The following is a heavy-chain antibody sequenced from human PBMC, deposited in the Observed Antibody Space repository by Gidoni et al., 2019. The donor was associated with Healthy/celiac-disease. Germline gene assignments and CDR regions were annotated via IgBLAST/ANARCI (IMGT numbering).Heavy chain of an antibody. CDR2: ISSSSSTI. Sequence: EVQLVESGGGLVQPGGSLRLSCAVSGFTFSSYSRNWVRQAPGKGLVWISYISSSSSTIYYADCVKGRFTISRDNAKNSLYLQRNSLRDEDTAVYYCARVGVAASFDYWGQGTLVTVSS. V-gene: IGHV3-48*02. CDR1: GFTFSSYS. CDR3: ARVGVAASFDY. D-gene: IGHD2-15*01. J-gene: IGHJ4*02.